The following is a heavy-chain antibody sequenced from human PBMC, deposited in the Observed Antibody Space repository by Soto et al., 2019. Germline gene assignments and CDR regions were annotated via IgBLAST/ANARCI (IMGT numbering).Heavy chain of an antibody. D-gene: IGHD5-18*01. CDR1: GGTFSSYT. Sequence: QVQLVQSGAEVKKPGSSVKVSCKASGGTFSSYTISWVRQAPGQGLEWMGRIIPILGIANYAQKFQGRVTITADKSTSTADMELSSLRSEDTAVYYCARGDGGYSYGTYFDYWGQGTLVTVSS. CDR3: ARGDGGYSYGTYFDY. V-gene: IGHV1-69*02. J-gene: IGHJ4*02. CDR2: IIPILGIA.